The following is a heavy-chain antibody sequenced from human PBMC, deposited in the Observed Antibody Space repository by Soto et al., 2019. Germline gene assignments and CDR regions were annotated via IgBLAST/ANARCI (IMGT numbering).Heavy chain of an antibody. V-gene: IGHV4-61*01. Sequence: SETLSLTCTVSGGSVSSGSYYWSWIRQPPGKGLEWIGYIYYSGSTNYNPSLKSRVTISVDTSKNQFSLKLSSVTAADTAVYYCARGGPDYGDNWFDPWGQGTLVTVSS. J-gene: IGHJ5*02. CDR1: GGSVSSGSYY. CDR2: IYYSGST. CDR3: ARGGPDYGDNWFDP. D-gene: IGHD4-17*01.